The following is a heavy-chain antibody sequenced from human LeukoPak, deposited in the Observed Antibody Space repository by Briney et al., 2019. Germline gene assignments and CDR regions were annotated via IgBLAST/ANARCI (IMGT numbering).Heavy chain of an antibody. V-gene: IGHV4-59*12. J-gene: IGHJ5*02. CDR3: ARGRGDKTPNWFDP. D-gene: IGHD3-10*01. Sequence: PSETPSLTCTVSGGSISSYYWSWIRQPPGKGLEWIGYIYYSGSTNYNPSLKSRVTMSVDTSKNQFSLKLSSVTAADTAVYYCARGRGDKTPNWFDPWGQGTLVTVSS. CDR1: GGSISSYY. CDR2: IYYSGST.